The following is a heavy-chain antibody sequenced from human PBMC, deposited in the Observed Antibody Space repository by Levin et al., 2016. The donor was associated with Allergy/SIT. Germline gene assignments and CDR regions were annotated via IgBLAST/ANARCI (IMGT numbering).Heavy chain of an antibody. CDR2: IKDGGNT. D-gene: IGHD3-10*01. V-gene: IGHV4-61*08. CDR1: GGSISSGGYY. J-gene: IGHJ4*02. CDR3: ARVLTFMLRGARGHDYFDY. Sequence: SETLSLTCTVSGGSISSGGYYWSWLRQSPGKGLEWIGEIKDGGNTAYSPSLESRATISLDTSKSQFSLQLNSVTAADTAVYYCARVLTFMLRGARGHDYFDYWSQGTLVTVSS.